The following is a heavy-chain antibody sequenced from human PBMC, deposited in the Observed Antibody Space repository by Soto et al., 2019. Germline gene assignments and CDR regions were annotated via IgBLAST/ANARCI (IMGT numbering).Heavy chain of an antibody. CDR3: ARDSWGIAARPNYYYYGMDV. Sequence: ASVKVSCKACGGTFSSYAISWVRQAPGQGLEWMGGIIPIFGTANYAQKFQGRVTITADESTSTAYMELSSLRSEDTAVYYCARDSWGIAARPNYYYYGMDVWGQGTTVTVSS. J-gene: IGHJ6*02. CDR2: IIPIFGTA. V-gene: IGHV1-69*13. D-gene: IGHD6-6*01. CDR1: GGTFSSYA.